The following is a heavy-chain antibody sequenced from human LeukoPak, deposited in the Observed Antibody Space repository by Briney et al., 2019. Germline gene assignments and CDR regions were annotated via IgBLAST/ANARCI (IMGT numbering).Heavy chain of an antibody. J-gene: IGHJ6*02. CDR3: AREAPTVDYYFGMDV. D-gene: IGHD2-15*01. Sequence: GGSLRLSCAASGFTFSSYGMHWVRQAPGKGLEGVAVIWYDGTIKYYADSVKGRFTISRDNSKNTLYLQKNSLRAEDTAVFYCAREAPTVDYYFGMDVWGQGTTVTVSS. CDR1: GFTFSSYG. CDR2: IWYDGTIK. V-gene: IGHV3-33*01.